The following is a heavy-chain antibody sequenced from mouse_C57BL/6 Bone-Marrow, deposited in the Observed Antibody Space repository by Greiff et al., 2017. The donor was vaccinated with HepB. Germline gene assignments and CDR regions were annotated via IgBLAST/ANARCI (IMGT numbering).Heavy chain of an antibody. CDR2: ISNGGGST. CDR3: ARKGGLLYYYAMDY. Sequence: EVKLVESGGGLVQPGGSLKLSCAASGFTFSDYYMYWVRQTPEKRLEWVAYISNGGGSTYYPDTVKGRFTISRDNAKNTLYLQMSRLKSEDTAMYYCARKGGLLYYYAMDYWGQGTSVTVSS. J-gene: IGHJ4*01. CDR1: GFTFSDYY. D-gene: IGHD2-12*01. V-gene: IGHV5-12*01.